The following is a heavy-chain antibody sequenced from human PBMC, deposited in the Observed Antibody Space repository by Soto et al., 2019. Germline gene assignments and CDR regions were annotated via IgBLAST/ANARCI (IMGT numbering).Heavy chain of an antibody. D-gene: IGHD6-19*01. Sequence: QVQLVQSGAEVKKPGSSVKVSCKASGGTFSSYAISWVRQAPGQGLEWMGGIIPIFGTANYAQKFQGRVTITADESTSTAYMELSSLRSKDTAVYYCARAGIAVAVPDSHYYYGMDVWGQGTTVTVSS. V-gene: IGHV1-69*01. CDR2: IIPIFGTA. CDR1: GGTFSSYA. J-gene: IGHJ6*02. CDR3: ARAGIAVAVPDSHYYYGMDV.